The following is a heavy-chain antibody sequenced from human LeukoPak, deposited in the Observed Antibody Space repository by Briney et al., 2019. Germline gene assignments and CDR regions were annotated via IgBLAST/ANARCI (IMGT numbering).Heavy chain of an antibody. CDR3: ARHPGGSSWYWFDP. CDR2: IYTSGST. V-gene: IGHV4-61*05. CDR1: GGSISSSSHY. D-gene: IGHD6-13*01. J-gene: IGHJ5*02. Sequence: PSETLSLTCTVSGGSISSSSHYWGWIRQPPGKGLEWIGYIYTSGSTNYNPSLKSRVTISVDTSKNQFSLKLSSVTAADTAVYYCARHPGGSSWYWFDPWGQGTLVTVSS.